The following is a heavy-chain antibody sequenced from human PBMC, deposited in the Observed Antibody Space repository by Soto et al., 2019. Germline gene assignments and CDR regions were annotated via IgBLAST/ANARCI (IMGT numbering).Heavy chain of an antibody. V-gene: IGHV1-18*01. D-gene: IGHD3-16*02. CDR1: GYTFTSYG. Sequence: GASVKVSCKASGYTFTSYGISWVRQAPGQGLEWMGWISAYNGNTNYAQKLQGRVTMTTDTSTSTAYMELRSLRSDDTAVYYCARGGFMITFGGVIDFWFDPWGQGTLVTVSS. CDR3: ARGGFMITFGGVIDFWFDP. CDR2: ISAYNGNT. J-gene: IGHJ5*02.